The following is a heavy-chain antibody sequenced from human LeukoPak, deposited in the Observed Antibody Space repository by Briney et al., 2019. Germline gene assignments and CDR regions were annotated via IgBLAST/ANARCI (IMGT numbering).Heavy chain of an antibody. J-gene: IGHJ6*02. CDR2: IYYSGGT. D-gene: IGHD5-12*01. Sequence: SETLSLTCTVSGGSISSGGYYWSWIRQHPVKGLEWIGYIYYSGGTFYDPSLKSRVSISLDTSKNQFSLKLSSVTAADTVVYYCASSEATTTPPPYGMDVWGQGTTVTVSS. V-gene: IGHV4-31*03. CDR1: GGSISSGGYY. CDR3: ASSEATTTPPPYGMDV.